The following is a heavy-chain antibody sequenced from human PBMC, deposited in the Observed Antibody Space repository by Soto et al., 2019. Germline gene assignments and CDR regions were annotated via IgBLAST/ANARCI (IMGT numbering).Heavy chain of an antibody. CDR1: GFTFSSYG. V-gene: IGHV3-48*02. D-gene: IGHD2-2*01. CDR2: ISQTGTTT. J-gene: IGHJ6*02. CDR3: ARDVYCVSPTCSFLPDV. Sequence: EVQLVESGGDLVQPGGSLRLSCVASGFTFSSYGMNWVRQGPGKGLEWLSSISQTGTTTYYADSVRGRFTISRDNAKNSRYLEMNSLSDEDVAVYYCARDVYCVSPTCSFLPDVWGQVTTVTVSS.